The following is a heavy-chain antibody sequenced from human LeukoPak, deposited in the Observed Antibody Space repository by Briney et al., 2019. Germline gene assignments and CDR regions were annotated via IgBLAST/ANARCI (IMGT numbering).Heavy chain of an antibody. CDR3: ASSSSGWYNFDY. Sequence: TGGSLRLSCAASGFTFSSYAMSWVRQAPGKGLEWVSAIRASGGSTFYADSVRGRFTISRDNSKNTLDLQMNNLRAEDTAVYYCASSSSGWYNFDYWGQGTLVTVSS. CDR1: GFTFSSYA. D-gene: IGHD6-19*01. J-gene: IGHJ4*02. V-gene: IGHV3-23*01. CDR2: IRASGGST.